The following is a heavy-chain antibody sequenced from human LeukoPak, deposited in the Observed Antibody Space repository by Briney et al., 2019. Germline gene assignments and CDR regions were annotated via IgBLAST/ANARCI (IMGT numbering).Heavy chain of an antibody. Sequence: AGGSLRLSCAPSGFTLSNYGLHWVHQAPPKGLDWVGVIWYDGSNKYYADSVKGRFTISRDNSKNTLYLQMNSLRAEDTAVYYCASDSYPDYGMDVWGQGTTVTVSS. CDR2: IWYDGSNK. J-gene: IGHJ6*02. V-gene: IGHV3-33*01. CDR1: GFTLSNYG. CDR3: ASDSYPDYGMDV.